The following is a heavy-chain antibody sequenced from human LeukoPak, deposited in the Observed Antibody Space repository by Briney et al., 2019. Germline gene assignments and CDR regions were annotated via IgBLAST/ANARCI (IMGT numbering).Heavy chain of an antibody. V-gene: IGHV4-34*01. CDR2: INHSGST. Sequence: SETLSLTCAVYGGSFSGYYWSWIRQPPGKGLEWIGEINHSGSTNYNPSLKSRVTISVDTSKNQFSLKLSSVTAADTAVYYCARTNYGSGSYYSFWGQGTLVTVSS. J-gene: IGHJ4*02. D-gene: IGHD3-10*01. CDR1: GGSFSGYY. CDR3: ARTNYGSGSYYSF.